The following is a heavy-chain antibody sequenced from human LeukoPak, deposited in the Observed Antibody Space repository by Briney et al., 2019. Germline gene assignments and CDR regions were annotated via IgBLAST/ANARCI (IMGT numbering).Heavy chain of an antibody. J-gene: IGHJ4*02. CDR2: IYYSGST. Sequence: PSETLSLTCTVSGGSISSYYWSWIRQPPSKGLEWIGYIYYSGSTTYNPSLKSRVSISVDTSKNQFSLRLSSVTAADTAVYYCARDKAGYNDYWGQGPLVTVSS. D-gene: IGHD5-24*01. CDR3: ARDKAGYNDY. CDR1: GGSISSYY. V-gene: IGHV4-59*01.